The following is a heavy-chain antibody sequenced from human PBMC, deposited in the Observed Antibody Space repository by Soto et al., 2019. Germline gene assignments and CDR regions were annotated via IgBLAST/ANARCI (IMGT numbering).Heavy chain of an antibody. CDR1: GYTFTGYY. CDR3: ARGRYQLSYYGMDV. D-gene: IGHD2-2*01. V-gene: IGHV1-2*04. J-gene: IGHJ6*02. Sequence: GPVKVSCKASGYTFTGYYMHWVRQAPGQGLEWMGWINPNSGGTNYAQKFQGWVTMTRDTSISTAYMELSRLRSDDTAVYYCARGRYQLSYYGMDVWGQGTTVTVSS. CDR2: INPNSGGT.